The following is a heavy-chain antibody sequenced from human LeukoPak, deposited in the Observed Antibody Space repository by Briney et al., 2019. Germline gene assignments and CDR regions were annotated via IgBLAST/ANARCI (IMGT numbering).Heavy chain of an antibody. CDR3: ARFPGAYRGGDCYSAFDI. Sequence: GKSLRLSCAVSGFTVSSIYLSWVRQAPGRGLEWVSLIFSDGRTYYADSAKGRFTISRDNSKNTLYLQMNSLRAEDTAVYYCARFPGAYRGGDCYSAFDIWGQGTMVTVSS. J-gene: IGHJ3*02. V-gene: IGHV3-66*02. D-gene: IGHD2-21*01. CDR2: IFSDGRT. CDR1: GFTVSSIY.